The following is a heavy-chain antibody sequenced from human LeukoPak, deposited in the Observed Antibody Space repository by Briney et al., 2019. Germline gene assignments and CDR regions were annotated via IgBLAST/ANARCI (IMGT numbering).Heavy chain of an antibody. J-gene: IGHJ4*02. D-gene: IGHD3-10*01. CDR3: ARGGSGSPLDH. V-gene: IGHV3-53*01. CDR2: IYSGGTT. CDR1: GFSVNSNY. Sequence: GGSLRLSCAASGFSVNSNYMSWVRQAPGKGLEWVSVIYSGGTTYYADSVKGRFTISRDKSKNTLYLRMNSLRAEDTAFYYCARGGSGSPLDHWGQGTLVTVSS.